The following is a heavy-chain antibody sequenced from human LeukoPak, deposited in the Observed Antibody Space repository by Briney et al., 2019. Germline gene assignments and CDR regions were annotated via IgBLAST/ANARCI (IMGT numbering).Heavy chain of an antibody. V-gene: IGHV3-30-3*01. CDR1: GFTFSSYA. D-gene: IGHD2-2*01. CDR3: ARDGRCSTPSCYGWFDP. Sequence: PGGSLRLSCAASGFTFSSYAMHWVRQAPGKGLEWITVISYDENNKYYADSVKGRFTISRDNSKNTLYLQMNSLRAEDTAVYYCARDGRCSTPSCYGWFDPWGQGALVTVSS. CDR2: ISYDENNK. J-gene: IGHJ5*02.